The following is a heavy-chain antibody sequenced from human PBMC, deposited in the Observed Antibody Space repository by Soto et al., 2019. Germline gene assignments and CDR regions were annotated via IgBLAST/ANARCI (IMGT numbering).Heavy chain of an antibody. CDR2: INHSGST. V-gene: IGHV4-34*01. Sequence: QVQLQQWGAGLLKPSETLSLTCAVYGGSFSGYYWSWIRQPPGKGLEWIGEINHSGSTNYNPSLQSRVTISVDTSKNQFSLKLSSVTAADTAVYYCARVAPNCSGGSCAPNFDYWGQGTLVTVSS. J-gene: IGHJ4*02. CDR1: GGSFSGYY. D-gene: IGHD2-15*01. CDR3: ARVAPNCSGGSCAPNFDY.